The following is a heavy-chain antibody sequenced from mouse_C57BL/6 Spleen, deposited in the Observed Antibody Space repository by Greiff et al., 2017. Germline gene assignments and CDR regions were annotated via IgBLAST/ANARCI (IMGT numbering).Heavy chain of an antibody. J-gene: IGHJ2*01. CDR1: GYTFTSYW. D-gene: IGHD2-4*01. V-gene: IGHV1-50*01. CDR2: IDPSDSYT. Sequence: VQLQQPGAELVKPGASVQLSCKASGYTFTSYWMQWVKQRPGQGLEWIGEIDPSDSYTNCNQKFKGKATLTVDTSSSPAYMQLSRLEYEDAEVCECASNYDYDVDYWGQGTTLTVSS. CDR3: ASNYDYDVDY.